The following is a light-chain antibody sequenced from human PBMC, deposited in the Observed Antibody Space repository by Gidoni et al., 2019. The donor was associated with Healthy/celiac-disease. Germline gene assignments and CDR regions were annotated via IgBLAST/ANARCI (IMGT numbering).Light chain of an antibody. CDR1: SSNIGAVYD. V-gene: IGLV1-40*01. CDR3: QSYDSSLSKV. J-gene: IGLJ1*01. CDR2: SNS. Sequence: QSVLTQPPSVSGAPGQRVTICLTGSSSNIGAVYDVHWYQQLPDTAPKLLIDSNSNRPSGVPDRFSGSKSGTSASLAITGLQAEDEADYYCQSYDSSLSKVFGTGTKVTVL.